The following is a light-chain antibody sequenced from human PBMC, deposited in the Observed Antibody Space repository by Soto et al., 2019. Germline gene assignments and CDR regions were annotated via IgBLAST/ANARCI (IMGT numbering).Light chain of an antibody. CDR1: SSDVGAYNY. V-gene: IGLV2-8*01. CDR3: SSYSGRNIWV. CDR2: EVN. Sequence: QSALTQPPSASGSPGQSVTISCTGTSSDVGAYNYVSWYQQYPGKAPKLMIYEVNKRPSGVPDRFSGSKSGKTASLTVSGLQPEDEADYNCSSYSGRNIWVFGGGTKVTVL. J-gene: IGLJ3*02.